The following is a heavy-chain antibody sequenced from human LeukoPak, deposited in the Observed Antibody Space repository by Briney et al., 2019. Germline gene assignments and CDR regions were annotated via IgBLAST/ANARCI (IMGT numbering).Heavy chain of an antibody. CDR2: ISYDGSNK. CDR1: GFTFSSYG. Sequence: GRSLRLSCAASGFTFSSYGMHWVRQAPGKGLEWVAVISYDGSNKYYADSVKGRFTIPRDNSKNTLYLQMNSLRAEDTAVYYCAKEYSSSWYPGMDVWGQGTTVTVSS. D-gene: IGHD6-13*01. J-gene: IGHJ6*02. V-gene: IGHV3-30*18. CDR3: AKEYSSSWYPGMDV.